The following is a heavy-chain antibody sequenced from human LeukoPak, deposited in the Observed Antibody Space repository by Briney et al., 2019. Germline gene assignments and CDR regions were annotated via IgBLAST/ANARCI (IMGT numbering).Heavy chain of an antibody. CDR1: GGSFSGYY. Sequence: PSETLSLTCAVYGGSFSGYYWSWIRQLPGKGLEWIGEINHSGSTNYNPSLKSRVTISVDTSKNQFSLKLSSVTAADTAVYYCARQPGYYDILTGYYTTPEFDYWGQGTLVTVSS. J-gene: IGHJ4*02. CDR3: ARQPGYYDILTGYYTTPEFDY. CDR2: INHSGST. D-gene: IGHD3-9*01. V-gene: IGHV4-34*01.